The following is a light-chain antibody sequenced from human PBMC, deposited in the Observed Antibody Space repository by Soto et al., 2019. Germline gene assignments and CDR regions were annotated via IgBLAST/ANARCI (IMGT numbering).Light chain of an antibody. CDR3: QQSYSTWT. CDR2: AAS. J-gene: IGKJ1*01. CDR1: QSISSY. Sequence: DIQMTQSPSSLSASVGDRFTITCRASQSISSYLNWYQQKPGKAPKLLIYAASSLQSGVPSRFSGSGSGTDFTLTISSLQPEDFAAYYCQQSYSTWTFGQGTKVDIK. V-gene: IGKV1-39*01.